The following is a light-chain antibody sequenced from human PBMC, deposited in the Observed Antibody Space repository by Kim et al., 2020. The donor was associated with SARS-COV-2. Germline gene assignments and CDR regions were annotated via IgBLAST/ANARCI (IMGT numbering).Light chain of an antibody. V-gene: IGLV3-27*01. CDR2: KDT. CDR1: VLAKKF. CDR3: YSATDNDTYV. Sequence: SYVLTQPSSVSVSPGQTARITCSGHVLAKKFARWFQQKPGQAPVLVISKDTERPSGIPERFSGSSSGTTVTLTINGAQVEDEADYYCYSATDNDTYVFGPGTKVTVL. J-gene: IGLJ1*01.